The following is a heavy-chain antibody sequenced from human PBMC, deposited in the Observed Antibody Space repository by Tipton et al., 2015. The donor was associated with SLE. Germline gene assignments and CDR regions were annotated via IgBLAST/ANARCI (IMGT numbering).Heavy chain of an antibody. D-gene: IGHD2-15*01. J-gene: IGHJ4*02. CDR3: ARDTLYCSGGSCYPGYFDY. CDR1: GFPFTTTS. CDR2: ISGSSSYI. Sequence: SLRLSCAASGFPFTTTSINWVRQAPGKGLEWVSVISGSSSYIHYADSVKGRFTISRDNTENSVYLQMNSLRAEDTAVYYCARDTLYCSGGSCYPGYFDYWGQGTVVTVSS. V-gene: IGHV3-21*03.